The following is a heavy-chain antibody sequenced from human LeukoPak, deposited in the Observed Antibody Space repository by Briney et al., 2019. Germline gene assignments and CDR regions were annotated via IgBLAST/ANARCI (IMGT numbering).Heavy chain of an antibody. J-gene: IGHJ4*02. CDR1: GFTFSSYG. CDR2: ISYDGSNK. CDR3: ARDPVLSSPGGLSSITMIVVVIEPPDY. D-gene: IGHD3-22*01. Sequence: GGSLRLSCAASGFTFSSYGMHWVRQAPGKGLEWVAVISYDGSNKYYADSVKGRFTISRDNSKNTLYLQMNSLRAEDTAVYYCARDPVLSSPGGLSSITMIVVVIEPPDYWGQGTLVTVSS. V-gene: IGHV3-30*03.